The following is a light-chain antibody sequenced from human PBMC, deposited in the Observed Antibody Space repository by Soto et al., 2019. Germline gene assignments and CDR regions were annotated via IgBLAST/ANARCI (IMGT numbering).Light chain of an antibody. Sequence: LTQPRSVSGSPGQSVTISCTGASSDVGGYNYVSWYQQHPGKAPKLMIYDVSKRPSGVPDRFSGSKSGNTASLTISGLQTEDEADYYCCSYAGRYTYVFGTGTKV. CDR1: SSDVGGYNY. CDR2: DVS. J-gene: IGLJ1*01. CDR3: CSYAGRYTYV. V-gene: IGLV2-11*01.